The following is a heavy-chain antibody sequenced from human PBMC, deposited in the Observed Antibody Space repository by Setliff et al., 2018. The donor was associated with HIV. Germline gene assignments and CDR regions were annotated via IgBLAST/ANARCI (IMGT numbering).Heavy chain of an antibody. Sequence: ETLSLTCAVSGGSISSSNWWSWVRQPPGKGLEWVSLISGGGGSTYYADSVKGRFTISRDNSKNTLYLQMNSLRAEDTAVYYCAKNRNRYYYDNSGYPDYWGQGALVTVSS. CDR2: ISGGGGST. D-gene: IGHD3-22*01. V-gene: IGHV3-23*01. CDR3: AKNRNRYYYDNSGYPDY. CDR1: GGSISSSN. J-gene: IGHJ4*02.